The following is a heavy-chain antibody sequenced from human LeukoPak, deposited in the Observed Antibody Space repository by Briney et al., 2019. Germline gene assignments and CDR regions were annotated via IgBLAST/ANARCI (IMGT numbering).Heavy chain of an antibody. CDR1: GFTFSSYG. J-gene: IGHJ5*02. V-gene: IGHV3-30*18. Sequence: PGGSLRLSCAASGFTFSSYGMHWVRQAPGKGLEWVAVISYDGSNKYYADSVKGRFTISRGNSKNTLYLQMNSLRAEDTAVYYCAKGPSYDFWSGYYLNNWFDPWGQGTLVTVSS. CDR3: AKGPSYDFWSGYYLNNWFDP. CDR2: ISYDGSNK. D-gene: IGHD3-3*01.